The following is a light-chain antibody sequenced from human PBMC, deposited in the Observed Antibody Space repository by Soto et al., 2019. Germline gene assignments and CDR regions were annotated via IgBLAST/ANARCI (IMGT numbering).Light chain of an antibody. CDR2: AAS. Sequence: IQMTQSPSSLSVSVGGRVTVTCRASQTIVKNLNWYQQKSGKAPKVLIFAASTLPSGVPSRFSGNGSGTDFTLTITDLRPEDFGTYYCQQSFSTPPTFGQGTKVDIK. CDR1: QTIVKN. J-gene: IGKJ1*01. CDR3: QQSFSTPPT. V-gene: IGKV1-39*01.